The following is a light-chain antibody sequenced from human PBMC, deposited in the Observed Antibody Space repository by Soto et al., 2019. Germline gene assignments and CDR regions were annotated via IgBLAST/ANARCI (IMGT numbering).Light chain of an antibody. CDR1: QSVSSN. J-gene: IGKJ1*01. V-gene: IGKV3-15*01. CDR3: EHYNTWAWT. CDR2: GAS. Sequence: VSARGGDPLSCRASQSVSSNLAWYQQKPGQAPRLLIYGASTRATGIPARFSGSGSGTEFALTLSSRQSEETAVSNYEHYNTWAWTFGQGTKVDI.